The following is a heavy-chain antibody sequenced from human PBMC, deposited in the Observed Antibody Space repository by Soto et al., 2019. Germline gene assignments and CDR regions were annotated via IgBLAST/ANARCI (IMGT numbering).Heavy chain of an antibody. CDR1: GFSFSDYV. D-gene: IGHD2-15*01. CDR3: AKAYTRGEVVVAATPFDY. V-gene: IGHV3-9*01. Sequence: GGSLRLSCAASGFSFSDYVMHWVRQAPGKGLEWVSGISWNSGSIGYADSVKGRFTISRDNAKNSLYLQMNSLRAEDTALYYCAKAYTRGEVVVAATPFDYWGQGTLVTVSS. J-gene: IGHJ4*02. CDR2: ISWNSGSI.